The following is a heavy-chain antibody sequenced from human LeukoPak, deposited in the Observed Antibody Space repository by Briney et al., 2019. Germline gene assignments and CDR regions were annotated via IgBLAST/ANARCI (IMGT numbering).Heavy chain of an antibody. CDR3: ARGLYYDSSGYYFPFGY. Sequence: GGSLRLSCVASGFTFDDYGMSWVRQAPGKGLEWVSAINWNGGSTGYADSVKGRFTISRDNAKNSLYLQMNSLRAEDAALYYCARGLYYDSSGYYFPFGYWGQGTLVTVSS. J-gene: IGHJ4*02. CDR2: INWNGGST. V-gene: IGHV3-20*04. CDR1: GFTFDDYG. D-gene: IGHD3-22*01.